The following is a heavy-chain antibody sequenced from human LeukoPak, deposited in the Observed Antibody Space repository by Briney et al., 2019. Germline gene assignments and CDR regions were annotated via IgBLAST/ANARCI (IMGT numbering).Heavy chain of an antibody. V-gene: IGHV3-9*01. J-gene: IGHJ4*02. D-gene: IGHD6-13*01. CDR1: GFTFDDYA. Sequence: GGSLRLSCAASGFTFDDYAMHWVRHAPGKGLEWVSGISWNSGSIGYADSVKGRFTISRDNAKNSLYLQMNSLRAEDTALYYYAKGIAAAGYYFDYWGQGTLVTVSS. CDR2: ISWNSGSI. CDR3: AKGIAAAGYYFDY.